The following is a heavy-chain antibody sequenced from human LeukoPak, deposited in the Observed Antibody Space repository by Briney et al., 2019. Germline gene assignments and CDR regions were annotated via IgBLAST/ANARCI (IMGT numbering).Heavy chain of an antibody. CDR2: FYHGGST. V-gene: IGHV4-38-2*02. D-gene: IGHD3-9*01. CDR1: GYSISTGYY. J-gene: IGHJ5*02. CDR3: ARDRNYDILTGYGWFDP. Sequence: SETLSLTYTVSGYSISTGYYWDWIRQPPGKGLEWIGTFYHGGSTYYNPSLKSRVTISVDTSKNQFSLKLSSVTAADTAVYYCARDRNYDILTGYGWFDPWGQGTLVTVSS.